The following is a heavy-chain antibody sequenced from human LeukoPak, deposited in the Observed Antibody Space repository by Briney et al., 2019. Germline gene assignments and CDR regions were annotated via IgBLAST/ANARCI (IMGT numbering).Heavy chain of an antibody. CDR1: GFTFSTYG. J-gene: IGHJ4*02. D-gene: IGHD2-8*02. Sequence: PGRSLRLSCAATGFTFSTYGMHWVRQAPGKGLEWVAAISNDGNKKYYADSVKGRFTISRDNPKNTLFLQMNSLRAEDTAVHYCAKEGWDKSYWYGRIDYWGQGTLVTVSS. CDR3: AKEGWDKSYWYGRIDY. V-gene: IGHV3-30*18. CDR2: ISNDGNKK.